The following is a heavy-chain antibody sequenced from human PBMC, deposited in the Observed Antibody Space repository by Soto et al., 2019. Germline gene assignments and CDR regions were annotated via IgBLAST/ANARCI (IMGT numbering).Heavy chain of an antibody. Sequence: SETLSLTCTVSGGSISSSSYYWGWIRQPPGKGLEWIGSIYYSGSTYYNPSLKSRVTISVDTSKNQFSLKLSSVTAADTAVYYCARVAAAAGTLYYFDYWGQGTLVTVSS. CDR3: ARVAAAAGTLYYFDY. D-gene: IGHD6-13*01. J-gene: IGHJ4*02. V-gene: IGHV4-39*07. CDR2: IYYSGST. CDR1: GGSISSSSYY.